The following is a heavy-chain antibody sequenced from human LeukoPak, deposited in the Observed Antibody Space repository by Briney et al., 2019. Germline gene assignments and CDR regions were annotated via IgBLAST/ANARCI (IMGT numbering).Heavy chain of an antibody. J-gene: IGHJ4*02. Sequence: ASVKVSCKASGYTFTSYAMHWVRQAPGQRLEWMGWINAGNGNTKYSQKFQGRVTITRDTSASTAYMELSSLRSEDTAVYYCATIPPTSGSYDYWGQGTLVTVSS. D-gene: IGHD1-26*01. CDR1: GYTFTSYA. CDR3: ATIPPTSGSYDY. V-gene: IGHV1-3*01. CDR2: INAGNGNT.